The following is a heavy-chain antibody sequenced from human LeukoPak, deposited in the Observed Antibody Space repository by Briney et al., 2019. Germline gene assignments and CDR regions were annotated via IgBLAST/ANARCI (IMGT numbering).Heavy chain of an antibody. J-gene: IGHJ3*02. Sequence: PSETLSLTCTVSGGSISSSTYYWGWIRRPPGKGLEWIGSIYYSGSTYYNPSLKSRVTISVDTSKNQFSLKLSSVTAADTAVYYCARDLDSGSYSHDAFDIWGQGTMVTVSS. D-gene: IGHD1-26*01. CDR2: IYYSGST. V-gene: IGHV4-39*07. CDR3: ARDLDSGSYSHDAFDI. CDR1: GGSISSSTYY.